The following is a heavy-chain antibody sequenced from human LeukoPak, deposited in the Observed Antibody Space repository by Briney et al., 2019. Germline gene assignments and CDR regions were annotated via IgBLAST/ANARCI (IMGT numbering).Heavy chain of an antibody. CDR3: AKKHIVGDTRGNFFDY. Sequence: GGSLRLSCAASGFTFSSYSMNWLRQTPGKGLEWVSAISKNGEEIYYADSVKGRFTISRDNSKNTLYLQMNSLRADDTAVYYCAKKHIVGDTRGNFFDYWGQGTLVTVSS. J-gene: IGHJ4*02. V-gene: IGHV3-23*01. D-gene: IGHD1-26*01. CDR1: GFTFSSYS. CDR2: ISKNGEEI.